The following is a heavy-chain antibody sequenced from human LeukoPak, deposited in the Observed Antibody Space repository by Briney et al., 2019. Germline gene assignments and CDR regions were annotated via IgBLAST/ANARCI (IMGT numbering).Heavy chain of an antibody. J-gene: IGHJ3*02. CDR3: GRHRSSTSYDAFNI. D-gene: IGHD2-2*01. CDR2: IYYSGTT. Sequence: SETLSLTCTVSGGSINSDRFNWGWIRQPPGKGLEWIGSIYYSGTTKYNPSLNSRVTMSIDTSKNEFSLKVTSVTAADTAIYYCGRHRSSTSYDAFNIWGQGTMVTVSS. CDR1: GGSINSDRFN. V-gene: IGHV4-39*01.